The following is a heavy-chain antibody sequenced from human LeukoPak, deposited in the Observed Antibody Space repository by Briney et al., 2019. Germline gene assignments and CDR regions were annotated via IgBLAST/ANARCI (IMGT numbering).Heavy chain of an antibody. J-gene: IGHJ6*02. V-gene: IGHV3-48*03. CDR1: GFTFSSYE. CDR2: ISSSGSTI. CDR3: ARDHSSSWYHYYGMDV. Sequence: PGGSLRLSCAASGFTFSSYEMNWVRQAPGKGLEWVSYISSSGSTIYYADSVKGRFTISRDNAKNSLYLQMNSLRAEDTAVYYCARDHSSSWYHYYGMDVWGQGTTVTVSS. D-gene: IGHD6-13*01.